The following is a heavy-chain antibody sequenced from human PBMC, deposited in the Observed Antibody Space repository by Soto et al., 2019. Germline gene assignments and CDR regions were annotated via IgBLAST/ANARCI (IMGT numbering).Heavy chain of an antibody. V-gene: IGHV1-3*01. CDR3: ARGRYRSGYPHWFDS. D-gene: IGHD3-22*01. Sequence: VASVKVSSKASGYTFTSHAIHWVRQPPGGRLEWTGWINAGNGNTKYSQKFQGRVTITRDTSVLSVYMELISLTSEDTAVCYCARGRYRSGYPHWFDSWGQGTLVPVSS. J-gene: IGHJ5*01. CDR2: INAGNGNT. CDR1: GYTFTSHA.